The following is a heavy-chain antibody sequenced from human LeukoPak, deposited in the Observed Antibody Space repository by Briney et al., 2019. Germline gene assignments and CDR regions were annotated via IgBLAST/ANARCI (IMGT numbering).Heavy chain of an antibody. J-gene: IGHJ4*02. D-gene: IGHD3-10*01. V-gene: IGHV3-53*01. CDR1: GFTVSSNY. CDR2: IYSGGST. CDR3: AKSAKSITMVRGVLEY. Sequence: PGGSLRLSCAASGFTVSSNYMSWVRQAPGKGLEWASVIYSGGSTYYADSVKGRFTISRDNSKNTLYLQMNSLRAEDTAVYYCAKSAKSITMVRGVLEYWGQGTLVTVSS.